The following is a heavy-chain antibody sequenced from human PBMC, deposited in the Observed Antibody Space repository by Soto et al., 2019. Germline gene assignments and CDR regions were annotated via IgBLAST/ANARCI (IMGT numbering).Heavy chain of an antibody. J-gene: IGHJ3*02. Sequence: VASVKVSCKASGGTFSSYTISWVRQAPGQGLEWMGRIIPILGIANYAQKFQGRVTITADKSTSTAYMELSSLRSEDTAVYYCARVVVEGGSGYDFSAFDIWGQGTMVTVSS. D-gene: IGHD5-12*01. CDR2: IIPILGIA. CDR3: ARVVVEGGSGYDFSAFDI. CDR1: GGTFSSYT. V-gene: IGHV1-69*02.